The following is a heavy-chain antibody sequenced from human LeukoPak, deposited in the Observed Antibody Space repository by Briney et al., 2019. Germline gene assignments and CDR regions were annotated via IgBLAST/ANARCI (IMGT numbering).Heavy chain of an antibody. Sequence: SVKVSCKASGGTFSSYAISWVRQAPGQGLERMGGIIPIFGTANYAQKFQGRVTITADESTSTAYMELSSLRSEDTAVYYCASHDGVGTSGAFDIWGQGTMVTVSS. CDR1: GGTFSSYA. V-gene: IGHV1-69*13. D-gene: IGHD1-1*01. CDR3: ASHDGVGTSGAFDI. CDR2: IIPIFGTA. J-gene: IGHJ3*02.